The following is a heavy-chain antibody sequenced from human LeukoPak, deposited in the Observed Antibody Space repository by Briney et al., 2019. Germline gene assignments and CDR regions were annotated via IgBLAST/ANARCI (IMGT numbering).Heavy chain of an antibody. Sequence: GGSLRLSCAASGFTFSSYGMSWVRQAPGKGLEGVSAISGNGGRTDYADSVKGRFTISRDNSKKTLYLQMNSLRAEDTAIYYCAKDPSRGYSYDFWGQGTLVTVSS. V-gene: IGHV3-23*01. CDR2: ISGNGGRT. CDR1: GFTFSSYG. J-gene: IGHJ4*02. CDR3: AKDPSRGYSYDF. D-gene: IGHD5-18*01.